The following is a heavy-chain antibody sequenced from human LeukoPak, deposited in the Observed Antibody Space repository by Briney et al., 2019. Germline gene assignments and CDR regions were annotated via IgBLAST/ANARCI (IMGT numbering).Heavy chain of an antibody. CDR1: GFTFSDYY. CDR3: ARTSGGYSYGPEGYFYYYLMDV. Sequence: GGCLRLSCAASGFTFSDYYMSWIRQAPGKGLEWVSYIRMGIVTIYYADSVKGRFTISRDKAKNSLYLQMNSLRVGDTAVYYCARTSGGYSYGPEGYFYYYLMDVWGKGNTVT. D-gene: IGHD5-18*01. V-gene: IGHV3-11*04. CDR2: IRMGIVTI. J-gene: IGHJ6*03.